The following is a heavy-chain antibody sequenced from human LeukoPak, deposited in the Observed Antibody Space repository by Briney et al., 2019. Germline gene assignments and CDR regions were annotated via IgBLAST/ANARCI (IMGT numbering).Heavy chain of an antibody. CDR3: AREKDDHGDPGPLDA. CDR2: ISWNSSNT. D-gene: IGHD4-17*01. CDR1: GFTFDDYA. V-gene: IGHV3-9*01. J-gene: IGHJ5*02. Sequence: PGGSLRLSCAASGFTFDDYAMHWVRQAPGKGLEWVSGISWNSSNTGYADSVKGRFTISRDNAANTLFLQMSSLRAEDTAVYYCAREKDDHGDPGPLDAWGQGDLVTVSS.